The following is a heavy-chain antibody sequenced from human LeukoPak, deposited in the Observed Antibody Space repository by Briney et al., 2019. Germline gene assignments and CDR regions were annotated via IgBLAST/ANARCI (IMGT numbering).Heavy chain of an antibody. CDR2: IYPGDSDT. D-gene: IGHD2-21*01. J-gene: IGHJ1*01. CDR3: ARYCGGDCYSGMGYFQH. V-gene: IGHV5-51*01. CDR1: GYSFTSYW. Sequence: GESLKISRKGSGYSFTSYWIGWVRQMPGKGLEWMGLIYPGDSDTRYSPSFQGQVTISADKSISTAYLQWSSLKASDTAMYYCARYCGGDCYSGMGYFQHWGQGTLVTVSS.